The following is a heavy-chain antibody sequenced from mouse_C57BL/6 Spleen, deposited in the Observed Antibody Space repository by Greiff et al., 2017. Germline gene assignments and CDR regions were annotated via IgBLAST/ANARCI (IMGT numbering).Heavy chain of an antibody. D-gene: IGHD2-1*01. V-gene: IGHV1-26*01. CDR1: GYTFTDYY. CDR2: INPNNGGT. Sequence: EVQLQQSGPELVKPGASVKISCKASGYTFTDYYMNWVKQSHGKSLEWIGDINPNNGGTSYNQKFKGKATLTVDKSSSTAYMELRSLTSEDSAVYYCARRGYGNYEGFAYWGQGTLVTVSA. CDR3: ARRGYGNYEGFAY. J-gene: IGHJ3*01.